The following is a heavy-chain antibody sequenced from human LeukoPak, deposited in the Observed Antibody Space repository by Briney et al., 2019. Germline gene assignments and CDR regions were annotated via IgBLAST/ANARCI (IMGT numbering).Heavy chain of an antibody. Sequence: SETLSLTCTVSGGSISTYYWSWVRQPPGKGLEWIGYIYYSGSTNYNPSLKSRVTISVDTSKNQFSLKLSSVTAADTAVYYCARTTEAHSWRTRYYDYYMDVWGKGTTVTVSS. D-gene: IGHD6-13*01. V-gene: IGHV4-59*01. CDR3: ARTTEAHSWRTRYYDYYMDV. J-gene: IGHJ6*03. CDR1: GGSISTYY. CDR2: IYYSGST.